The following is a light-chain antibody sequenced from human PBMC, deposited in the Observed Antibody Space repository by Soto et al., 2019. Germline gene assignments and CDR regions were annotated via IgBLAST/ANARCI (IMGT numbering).Light chain of an antibody. V-gene: IGLV2-23*02. Sequence: SVLPQPASVSGSPGQSITISCTGTSSDVGSYNFVSWYQQQPGRAPKLMIYEVNKRPSGVSNRFSGSKSGNTASLTISGLQAEDEADYYCCSYAGSSTYVFGTGTKVTVL. J-gene: IGLJ1*01. CDR3: CSYAGSSTYV. CDR2: EVN. CDR1: SSDVGSYNF.